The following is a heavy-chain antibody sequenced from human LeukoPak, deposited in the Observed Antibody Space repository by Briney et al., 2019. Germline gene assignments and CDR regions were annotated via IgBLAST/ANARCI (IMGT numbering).Heavy chain of an antibody. D-gene: IGHD5-12*01. CDR3: AKAHGGSGYDSYFDY. V-gene: IGHV3-30*18. CDR2: ISYDGSNK. CDR1: GFTFSSYA. Sequence: GGSLRLSCAASGFTFSSYAMHWVRQAPGKGLEWVAVISYDGSNKYYADSVKGRFTISRDNSKNTLYLQMNSLRAEDTAVYYCAKAHGGSGYDSYFDYWGQGTLVTVSS. J-gene: IGHJ4*02.